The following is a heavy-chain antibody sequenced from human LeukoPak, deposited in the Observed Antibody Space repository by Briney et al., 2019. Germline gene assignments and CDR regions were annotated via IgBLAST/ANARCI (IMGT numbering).Heavy chain of an antibody. D-gene: IGHD4-17*01. J-gene: IGHJ6*02. CDR2: FDPEDGET. V-gene: IGHV1-24*01. CDR1: GYTLTELS. Sequence: ASVKVSCKVSGYTLTELSMHWVRQAPGKGLEWMGGFDPEDGETIYAQKFQGRVTMTEDTSTDTAYMELSSLRSEDTAVYYCATMGLRYGGYYYGMDVWGQGTKVTVSS. CDR3: ATMGLRYGGYYYGMDV.